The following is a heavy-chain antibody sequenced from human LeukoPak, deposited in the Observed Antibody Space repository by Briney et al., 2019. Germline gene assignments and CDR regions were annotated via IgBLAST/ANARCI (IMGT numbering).Heavy chain of an antibody. CDR2: IYYSGST. J-gene: IGHJ4*02. D-gene: IGHD6-13*01. CDR1: GGSISSSSYY. CDR3: ARLVRAYSSSWYPTWSNQQYYFDY. V-gene: IGHV4-39*01. Sequence: PETLSLTCTVSGGSISSSSYYWGWIRQPPGKGLEWIGSIYYSGSTYYNPSLKSRVTISVDTSKNQFSLKLSSVTAADTAVYYCARLVRAYSSSWYPTWSNQQYYFDYWGQGTLVTVSS.